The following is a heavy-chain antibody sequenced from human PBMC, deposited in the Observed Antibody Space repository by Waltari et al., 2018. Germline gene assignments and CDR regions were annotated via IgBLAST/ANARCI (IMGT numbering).Heavy chain of an antibody. D-gene: IGHD5-18*01. J-gene: IGHJ4*02. CDR3: ARDSVDTAMVTEYYFDY. CDR1: GGTFSSYT. V-gene: IGHV1-69*08. CDR2: IIPILGIA. Sequence: QVQLVQSGAEVKKPGSSVKVSCKASGGTFSSYTISWVRQAPGQGLEWMGRIIPILGIANYAQKFQGRVTITADKSTSTAYMELSSLRSEDTAVYYCARDSVDTAMVTEYYFDYWGQGTLVTVSS.